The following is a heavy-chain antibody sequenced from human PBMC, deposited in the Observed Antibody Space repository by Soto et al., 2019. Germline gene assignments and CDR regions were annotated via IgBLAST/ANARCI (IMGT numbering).Heavy chain of an antibody. CDR2: INPNSGNA. Sequence: ASVKVSCKASGYTFTSYDINWVRQATGQGLEWMGWINPNSGNAGYAQKFQGRVTMTTNTSISTAYMELSSLRSEDTAVYYCARKRAVDYYYYGMDVWGQGTTVTVSS. CDR1: GYTFTSYD. V-gene: IGHV1-8*01. J-gene: IGHJ6*02. CDR3: ARKRAVDYYYYGMDV. D-gene: IGHD1-1*01.